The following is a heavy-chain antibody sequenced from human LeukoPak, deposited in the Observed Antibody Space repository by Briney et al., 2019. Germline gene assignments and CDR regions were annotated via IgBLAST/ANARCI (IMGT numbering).Heavy chain of an antibody. CDR2: IYSSIGT. CDR3: AKDDGLTGIDY. V-gene: IGHV3-53*01. D-gene: IGHD7-27*01. CDR1: GFTFSNYW. Sequence: GGSLRLPCVASGFTFSNYWMTWVRQAPGKGLEWVSVIYSSIGTDYADSVKGRFTISRDNSKNTVYLQMNSLRAEDTAVYYCAKDDGLTGIDYWGQGTLVTVSS. J-gene: IGHJ4*02.